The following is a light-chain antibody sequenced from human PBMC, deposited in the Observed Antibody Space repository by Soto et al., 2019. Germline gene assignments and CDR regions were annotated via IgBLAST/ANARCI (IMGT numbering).Light chain of an antibody. V-gene: IGLV2-23*02. J-gene: IGLJ1*01. CDR2: EVN. CDR1: SSNVGSYKL. CDR3: CSSGGSPTYV. Sequence: VLTQPASVSGSPGQSITISCTGTSSNVGSYKLVSWYQQHPGKAPKLMIFEVNKRPSGVSNRFSGSKSGNTAPLTISGLKVEDEADYYCCSSGGSPTYVFGTGTKVTVL.